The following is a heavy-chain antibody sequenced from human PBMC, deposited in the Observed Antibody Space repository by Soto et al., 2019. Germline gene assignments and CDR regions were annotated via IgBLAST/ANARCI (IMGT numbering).Heavy chain of an antibody. D-gene: IGHD5-18*01. CDR2: ISSSSSYI. J-gene: IGHJ3*02. V-gene: IGHV3-21*01. Sequence: GGSLRLSSAASGFTFSSYSMNWVRQAPGKGLEWVSSISSSSSYIYYADSVKGRFTISRDNAKNSLYLQMNSLRAEDTAVYYCARAQGYSYGNAFDIWGQGTMVTVSS. CDR1: GFTFSSYS. CDR3: ARAQGYSYGNAFDI.